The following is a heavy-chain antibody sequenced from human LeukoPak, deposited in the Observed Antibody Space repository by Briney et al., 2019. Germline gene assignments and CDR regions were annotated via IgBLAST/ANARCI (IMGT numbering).Heavy chain of an antibody. CDR3: ATTHSGYYYRDAFDF. Sequence: SETLSLTCTVSGGSISSYYWSWIRQPPGKGLEWIGYIYYSGSTNYNPSLKSRVTISVDTSKNQFSLKLSSVTAADTAVYYCATTHSGYYYRDAFDFWGQGTMVTVSS. CDR1: GGSISSYY. V-gene: IGHV4-59*01. D-gene: IGHD3-22*01. CDR2: IYYSGST. J-gene: IGHJ3*01.